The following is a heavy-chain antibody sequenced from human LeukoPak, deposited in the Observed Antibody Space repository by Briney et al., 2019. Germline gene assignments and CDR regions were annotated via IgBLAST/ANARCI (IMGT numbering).Heavy chain of an antibody. CDR2: IYPGDSDT. D-gene: IGHD3-3*01. CDR1: GYSFTSYW. V-gene: IGHV5-51*01. Sequence: NLGESLKISCKGSGYSFTSYWIGWVRQMPGKGLEWMGIIYPGDSDTRYSPSFQGQVTISADKSISTAYLQWSSLKASDTAMYYCARQSQGYDFWSGYLVLWGQGTLVTVSS. J-gene: IGHJ4*02. CDR3: ARQSQGYDFWSGYLVL.